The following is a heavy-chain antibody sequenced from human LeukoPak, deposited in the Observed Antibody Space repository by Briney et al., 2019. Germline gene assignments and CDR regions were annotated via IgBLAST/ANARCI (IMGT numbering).Heavy chain of an antibody. CDR3: ATDLLYDSSAQRGY. CDR1: GYTLTELS. Sequence: ASVKVSCKVSGYTLTELSMHWVRHAPGKGLEWMGGFDPEDGETIYAQKFQGRVTMTEDTSTDTAYMELSSLRSEDTAVYYCATDLLYDSSAQRGYWGQGTLVTVSS. D-gene: IGHD3-22*01. V-gene: IGHV1-24*01. J-gene: IGHJ4*02. CDR2: FDPEDGET.